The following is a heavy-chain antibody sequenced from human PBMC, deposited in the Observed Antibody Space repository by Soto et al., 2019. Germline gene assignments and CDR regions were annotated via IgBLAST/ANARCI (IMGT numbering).Heavy chain of an antibody. V-gene: IGHV4-34*01. Sequence: QVQLQQWGAGLLKPSETLSLTCAVYGGSFSGYSWTWIRQHPGTGLEWIGEINHSGSTNYNPSLKSRVTTSIHTSRNQFSPTRTSVSAADTAVYYCAGDKITGLFDDGGQGTLVTVSS. J-gene: IGHJ4*02. CDR1: GGSFSGYS. CDR3: AGDKITGLFDD. CDR2: INHSGST. D-gene: IGHD2-8*02.